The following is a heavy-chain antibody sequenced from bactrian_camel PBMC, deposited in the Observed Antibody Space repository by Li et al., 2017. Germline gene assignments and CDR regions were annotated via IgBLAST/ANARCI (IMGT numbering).Heavy chain of an antibody. CDR3: GTDLLETDGGNSHRDY. D-gene: IGHD2*01. Sequence: VQLVESGGGLVQPGGSLRLSCAASGFTFSNYAMSWVRQAPGKGLEWVTCITSDSSNSYYADSVKGRFTITRDDAKNTVFLQMNSLKSGDTARYYCGTDLLETDGGNSHRDYWGQGTQVTVS. CDR1: GFTFSNYA. V-gene: IGHV3S11*01. CDR2: ITSDSSNS. J-gene: IGHJ4*01.